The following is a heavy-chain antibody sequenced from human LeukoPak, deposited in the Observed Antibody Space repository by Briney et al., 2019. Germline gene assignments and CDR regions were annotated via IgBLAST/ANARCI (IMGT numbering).Heavy chain of an antibody. J-gene: IGHJ4*02. Sequence: GGSLRLSCVASGFTFSSYWMAWVRQAPGKGLEWVANIKQDESEKNYVDSVKGRFTISRDNAKNSLFLQMNSLRVEDTAVYYCARDVAGSLDYWGQGTLVTVSS. CDR1: GFTFSSYW. V-gene: IGHV3-7*01. D-gene: IGHD1-26*01. CDR2: IKQDESEK. CDR3: ARDVAGSLDY.